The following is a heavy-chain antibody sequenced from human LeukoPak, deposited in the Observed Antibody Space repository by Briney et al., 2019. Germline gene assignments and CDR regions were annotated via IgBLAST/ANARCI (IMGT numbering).Heavy chain of an antibody. D-gene: IGHD5-12*01. CDR1: GGSLSSRSYH. V-gene: IGHV4-39*07. Sequence: SQTLSLTRTVSGGSLSSRSYHWGWVRQPPGRGLEWIGSIYYSGTTYYNPSLKSRVTISVDTAKNQFSLKLSSVTAADTAVYYCARDREGYSGYDYDFDFWGQGALVTVSS. CDR3: ARDREGYSGYDYDFDF. J-gene: IGHJ4*02. CDR2: IYYSGTT.